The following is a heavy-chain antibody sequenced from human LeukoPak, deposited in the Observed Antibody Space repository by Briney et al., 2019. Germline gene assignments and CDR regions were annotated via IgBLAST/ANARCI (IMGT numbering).Heavy chain of an antibody. D-gene: IGHD3-3*01. Sequence: SVKVPCKASGGTFSSYAISWVRQAPGQGLEWMGRIIPIFGTANYAQKFQGRVTITADKSTSTAYMELSSLRSEDTAVYYCARGGMSGPPFDYWGQGTLVTVSS. V-gene: IGHV1-69*06. J-gene: IGHJ4*02. CDR3: ARGGMSGPPFDY. CDR2: IIPIFGTA. CDR1: GGTFSSYA.